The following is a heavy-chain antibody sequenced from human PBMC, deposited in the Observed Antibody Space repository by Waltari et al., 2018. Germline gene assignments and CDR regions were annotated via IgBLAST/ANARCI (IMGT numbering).Heavy chain of an antibody. CDR2: IRYDGSNK. Sequence: QVQLVESGGGVVQPGGSLRLSCAASGFTFSSYGMHWFRQAPGKGLEWVAFIRYDGSNKYYADSVKGRFTISRDNSKNTLYLQMNSLRAEDTAVYYCASLGVPPYFDYWGQGTLVTVSS. V-gene: IGHV3-30*02. CDR1: GFTFSSYG. D-gene: IGHD3-16*01. CDR3: ASLGVPPYFDY. J-gene: IGHJ4*02.